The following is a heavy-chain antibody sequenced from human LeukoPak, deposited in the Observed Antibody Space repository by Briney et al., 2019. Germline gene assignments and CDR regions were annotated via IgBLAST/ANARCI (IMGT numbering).Heavy chain of an antibody. J-gene: IGHJ4*02. Sequence: GASVKVSCKASGYTFTCYGFSWVRQAPGQGLEWMGWISAYSGNTNSAQNFQGRVTMTTDTSTSTAYMELRSLRSDDTAVYYCARVHLGLKFFDYWGQGTLVTVSS. CDR1: GYTFTCYG. CDR3: ARVHLGLKFFDY. CDR2: ISAYSGNT. D-gene: IGHD3-16*01. V-gene: IGHV1-18*01.